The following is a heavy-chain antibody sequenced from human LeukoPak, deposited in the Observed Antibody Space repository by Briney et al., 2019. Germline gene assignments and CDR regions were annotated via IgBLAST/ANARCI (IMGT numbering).Heavy chain of an antibody. V-gene: IGHV4-59*01. CDR2: IYYSGST. CDR1: GGSISSYY. J-gene: IGHJ6*02. Sequence: SETLSLTCTVSGGSISSYYWSWIRQPPGKRLEWIGYIYYSGSTNYNPSLKSRVTISVDTSKNQISLKLSSVTAADTAAYYCARDAICSSTSCLSLPLYYYYGMDVWGQGTTVTVSS. CDR3: ARDAICSSTSCLSLPLYYYYGMDV. D-gene: IGHD2-2*01.